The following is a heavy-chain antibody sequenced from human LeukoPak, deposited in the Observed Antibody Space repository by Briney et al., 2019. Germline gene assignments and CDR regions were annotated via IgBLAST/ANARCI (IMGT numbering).Heavy chain of an antibody. CDR1: GFTFSTYG. CDR3: AKDRLQLEPDDAFDI. CDR2: ISGRADLT. D-gene: IGHD1-1*01. J-gene: IGHJ3*02. V-gene: IGHV3-23*01. Sequence: PGGSLRLSCAASGFTFSTYGITWVRQAPGKGLEWVSAISGRADLTFYADSVKGRFTISRDNSKNTLYLQMNSLRAEDTAVYYCAKDRLQLEPDDAFDIWGQGTMVTVSS.